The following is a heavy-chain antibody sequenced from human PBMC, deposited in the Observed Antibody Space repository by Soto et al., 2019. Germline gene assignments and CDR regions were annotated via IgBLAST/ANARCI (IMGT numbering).Heavy chain of an antibody. V-gene: IGHV4-30-2*02. J-gene: IGHJ4*02. CDR1: GGSISSGGYS. CDR2: MYHSGST. D-gene: IGHD4-17*01. Sequence: SETLSLTCAVSGGSISSGGYSWSWIRQPPGKGLEWIGYMYHSGSTYYNPSLKSRVTISIDTSKNQFSLKLTSVTTADTAVYYCARRYGASFDYWGQGTLVTVSS. CDR3: ARRYGASFDY.